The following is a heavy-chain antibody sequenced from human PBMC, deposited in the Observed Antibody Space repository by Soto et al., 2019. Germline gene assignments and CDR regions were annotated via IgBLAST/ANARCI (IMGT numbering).Heavy chain of an antibody. Sequence: SETLSLTCTVSGGSISSGDYYWSWIRQLPGKDLEWIAYIYYNGNTYYTPSLKSRATISLDTSRNQFFLNLNSVTAADTAVYYCARRSILCFGKLPPCLDPWGQGTLVPVSP. CDR1: GGSISSGDYY. CDR3: ARRSILCFGKLPPCLDP. CDR2: IYYNGNT. V-gene: IGHV4-31*03. D-gene: IGHD3-10*01. J-gene: IGHJ5*02.